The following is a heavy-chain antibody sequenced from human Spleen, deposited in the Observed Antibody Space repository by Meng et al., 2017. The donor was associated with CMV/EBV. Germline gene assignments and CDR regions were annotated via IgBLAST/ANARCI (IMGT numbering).Heavy chain of an antibody. V-gene: IGHV4-39*07. CDR2: IYYSGST. CDR3: ERDRGSSPFSFYGMDV. D-gene: IGHD3-10*01. Sequence: SETLSITCTVSGGSISSSSYYWGWIRQPPGNGLEWIGSIYYSGSTYYNPSLKSLVTISLHTSKNQFSLKLTSVTAADTAVYYCERDRGSSPFSFYGMDVWGQGTTVTVSS. CDR1: GGSISSSSYY. J-gene: IGHJ6*02.